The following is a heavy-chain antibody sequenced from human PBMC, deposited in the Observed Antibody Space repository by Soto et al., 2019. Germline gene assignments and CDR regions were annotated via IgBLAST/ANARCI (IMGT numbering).Heavy chain of an antibody. V-gene: IGHV4-30-2*01. D-gene: IGHD3-10*01. Sequence: PSETLSLTCAVSGGSISSGGYSWSWIRQPPGKGLEWIGYIYHSGSTYYNPSLKSRVTISVDRSKNQFSLKLSSVTAADTAVYYCARASEGSGARSYYFDYWGQGTLVTVSS. J-gene: IGHJ4*02. CDR2: IYHSGST. CDR1: GGSISSGGYS. CDR3: ARASEGSGARSYYFDY.